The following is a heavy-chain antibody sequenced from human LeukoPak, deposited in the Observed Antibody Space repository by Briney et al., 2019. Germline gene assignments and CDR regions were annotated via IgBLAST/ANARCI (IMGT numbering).Heavy chain of an antibody. V-gene: IGHV1-2*02. CDR2: INPNSGGT. J-gene: IGHJ4*02. D-gene: IGHD2-15*01. CDR3: AVHCSGGSCYSRAFDY. Sequence: ASVKVSCKASGYTFTGYFMHWVRQAPGQGLEWMGWINPNSGGTNYAQKFQGRVTMTRDTSISTAYMELSRPRSDDTAVYYCAVHCSGGSCYSRAFDYWGQGTLVTVSS. CDR1: GYTFTGYF.